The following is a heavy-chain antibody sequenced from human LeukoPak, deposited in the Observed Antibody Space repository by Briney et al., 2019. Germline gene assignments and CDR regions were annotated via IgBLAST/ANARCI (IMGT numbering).Heavy chain of an antibody. CDR3: ARLGYYDILTGPKEPNWFDP. CDR1: GYSFTSYW. CDR2: IDPSDSYT. D-gene: IGHD3-9*01. V-gene: IGHV5-10-1*01. J-gene: IGHJ5*02. Sequence: GESLKISCKGSGYSFTSYWISCGRHMPGKVLELMGRIDPSDSYTNYSPSFQGHVTISADKSISTAYLQWSSLKASDTAMYYCARLGYYDILTGPKEPNWFDPWGQGTLVTVSS.